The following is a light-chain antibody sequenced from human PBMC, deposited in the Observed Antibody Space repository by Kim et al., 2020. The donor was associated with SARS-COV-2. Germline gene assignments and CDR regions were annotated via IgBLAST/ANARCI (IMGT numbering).Light chain of an antibody. CDR2: GAS. J-gene: IGKJ5*01. V-gene: IGKV3-20*01. CDR1: ESVDSSK. CDR3: QQFGGSPPIT. Sequence: PEHTATCPCRASESVDSSKLAWYQQKPGQAPRLLIFGASSRATGIPDRFSGSGSGTDFTLTISRLEPEDFAVYYCQQFGGSPPITFGQGTRLEIK.